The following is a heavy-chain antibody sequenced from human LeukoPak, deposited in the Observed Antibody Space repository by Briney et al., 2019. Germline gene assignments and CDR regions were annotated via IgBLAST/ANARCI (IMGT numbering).Heavy chain of an antibody. D-gene: IGHD2-2*01. Sequence: SETLSLTCTVSGGSISSYYWSWIRQPPGKGLEWIGYIYYSGSTNYNPSLKSRVTISVDTSKNQFSLKLSSVTAADTAVYYCARTVVVPAAEPGYYYYYMDVWGKGTTVTVSS. J-gene: IGHJ6*03. V-gene: IGHV4-59*01. CDR1: GGSISSYY. CDR2: IYYSGST. CDR3: ARTVVVPAAEPGYYYYYMDV.